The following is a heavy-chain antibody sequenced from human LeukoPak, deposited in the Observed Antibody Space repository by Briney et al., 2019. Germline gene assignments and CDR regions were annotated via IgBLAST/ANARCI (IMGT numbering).Heavy chain of an antibody. J-gene: IGHJ4*02. Sequence: GGSLRLSCAASGFTFSSYATSWVRQAPGKGLEWVSAISGSGGSTYYADSVKGRFTISRDNSKNTLYLQMNSLRAEDTAVYYCAKGNDILTGYYFDYWGQGTLVTVSS. CDR1: GFTFSSYA. V-gene: IGHV3-23*01. CDR3: AKGNDILTGYYFDY. D-gene: IGHD3-9*01. CDR2: ISGSGGST.